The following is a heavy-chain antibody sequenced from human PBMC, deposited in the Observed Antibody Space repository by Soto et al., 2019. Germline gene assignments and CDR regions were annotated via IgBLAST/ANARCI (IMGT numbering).Heavy chain of an antibody. CDR1: GGSIISSNW. D-gene: IGHD1-26*01. CDR2: IYHSGRT. V-gene: IGHV4-4*02. J-gene: IGHJ4*02. CDR3: ASVSSVAHYFDQ. Sequence: QVQLQESGPGLVKPSGTLSLTCAVSGGSIISSNWWSWVRQIPEKGLEWIGEIYHSGRTKYNPSLRSRVSISVDKSKRQFSLRVNYVTASDTGICYCASVSSVAHYFDQWGQGTVVGGSS.